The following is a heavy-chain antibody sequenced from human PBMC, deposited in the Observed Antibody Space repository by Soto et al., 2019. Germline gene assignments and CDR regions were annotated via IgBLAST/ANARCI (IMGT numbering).Heavy chain of an antibody. CDR3: ARGSYYDNSGYYVAFDI. Sequence: ASVKVSCKASGYTFTSYAMHWVRQAPGQRLEWMGWINAGNGNTKYSQKFQGRVTITRDTSASTAYMELSSLRSEDTAVYYCARGSYYDNSGYYVAFDIWGQGTMVTVSS. CDR2: INAGNGNT. CDR1: GYTFTSYA. J-gene: IGHJ3*02. V-gene: IGHV1-3*01. D-gene: IGHD3-22*01.